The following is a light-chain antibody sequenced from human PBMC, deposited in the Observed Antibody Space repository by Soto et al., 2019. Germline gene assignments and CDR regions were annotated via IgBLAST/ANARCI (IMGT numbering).Light chain of an antibody. J-gene: IGKJ4*01. CDR3: QQRSNLPLT. CDR2: DAS. V-gene: IGKV3-11*01. CDR1: QSVSSY. Sequence: DIVLTQSPATLSLSPGERATLSCRASQSVSSYLAWYQQKPGQTPRLLIYDASNRATGIPARFNGSGSGTDFTLTVSSLDPEDFAVYYCQQRSNLPLTFGGGTKVEIK.